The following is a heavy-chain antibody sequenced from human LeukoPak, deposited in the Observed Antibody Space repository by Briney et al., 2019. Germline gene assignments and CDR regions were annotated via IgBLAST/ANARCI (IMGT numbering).Heavy chain of an antibody. J-gene: IGHJ6*02. CDR1: GFTFSTYS. Sequence: GGSLRLSCAASGFTFSTYSMNWVRQAPGKGLEWVSYISSSSSTIYYADSVKGRFTISRDNSKNTLYLQMNSLRAEDTAVYYCARDRAPYDFWSGYYRYYGMDVWGQGTTVTVSS. CDR3: ARDRAPYDFWSGYYRYYGMDV. V-gene: IGHV3-48*01. CDR2: ISSSSSTI. D-gene: IGHD3-3*01.